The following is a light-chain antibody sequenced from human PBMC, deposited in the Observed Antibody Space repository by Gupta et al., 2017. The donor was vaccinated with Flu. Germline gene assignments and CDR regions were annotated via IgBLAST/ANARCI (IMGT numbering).Light chain of an antibody. CDR3: GSYGAVGV. CDR1: RIYGGAYNY. J-gene: IGLJ2*01. Sequence: NRIYGGAYNYVSWYQQYPGKAPKLIIYEVSNRPSGVSTRFSGSKSGNPASLTISGLQAEDEADSYCGSYGAVGVFGGGTKVPVL. CDR2: EVS. V-gene: IGLV2-14*01.